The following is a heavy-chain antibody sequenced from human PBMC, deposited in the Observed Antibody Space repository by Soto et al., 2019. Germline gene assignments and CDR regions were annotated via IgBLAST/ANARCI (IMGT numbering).Heavy chain of an antibody. J-gene: IGHJ5*02. Sequence: PSETLSLTCAVYGGSFSGYYWSWIRQPPGKGLEWIGEINHSGSTNYNPSLKSRVTISVDTSKNQFSLKLSSVTAADTAVYYCARAPTRVRGVTWFDPWGQGTLVTVSS. CDR3: ARAPTRVRGVTWFDP. V-gene: IGHV4-34*01. CDR1: GGSFSGYY. CDR2: INHSGST. D-gene: IGHD3-10*01.